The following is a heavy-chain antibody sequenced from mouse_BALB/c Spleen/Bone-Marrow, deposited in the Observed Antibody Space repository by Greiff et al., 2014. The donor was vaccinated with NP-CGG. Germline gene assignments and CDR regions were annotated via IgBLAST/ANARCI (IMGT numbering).Heavy chain of an antibody. CDR1: GFSLNDYG. J-gene: IGHJ1*01. Sequence: VQVVESGPGLVAPSQSLSITCTVSGFSLNDYGVSWIRQPPGKGLEWLGVIWGGGSTYYNSAPKSRLSISKDNSKSQVFLKMNSLQTDDTAMYYCAKQYGNYDWYFDVWGAGTTVTVSS. D-gene: IGHD2-1*01. V-gene: IGHV2-6-5*01. CDR3: AKQYGNYDWYFDV. CDR2: IWGGGST.